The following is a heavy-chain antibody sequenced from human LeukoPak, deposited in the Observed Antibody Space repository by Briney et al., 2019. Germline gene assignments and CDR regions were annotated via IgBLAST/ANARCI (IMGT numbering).Heavy chain of an antibody. V-gene: IGHV3-74*01. J-gene: IGHJ4*02. CDR2: INSDGSST. CDR3: ARGGRIAVANFDY. D-gene: IGHD6-19*01. CDR1: GFTFSRYW. Sequence: GGSLRLSCAASGFTFSRYWMHWVRQAPGKGLVWVSRINSDGSSTSYADSVKGRFTISRDNAKNTLYLQMNSLRAEDTAVYYCARGGRIAVANFDYWGQGTLVTVSS.